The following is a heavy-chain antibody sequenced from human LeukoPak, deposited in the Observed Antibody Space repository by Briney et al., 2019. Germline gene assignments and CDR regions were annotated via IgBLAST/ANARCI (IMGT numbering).Heavy chain of an antibody. D-gene: IGHD3-10*01. CDR2: IIPILGIA. V-gene: IGHV1-69*04. J-gene: IGHJ6*02. CDR1: GGTFSSYA. Sequence: SVKVSCKASGGTFSSYAISWVRQAPGQGLEWMGRIIPILGIANYAQKLQGRVTITADKSTSTAYMELSSLRSEDTAVYYCARGDYYGSGSNYYYYYGMDVWGQGTTVTVSS. CDR3: ARGDYYGSGSNYYYYYGMDV.